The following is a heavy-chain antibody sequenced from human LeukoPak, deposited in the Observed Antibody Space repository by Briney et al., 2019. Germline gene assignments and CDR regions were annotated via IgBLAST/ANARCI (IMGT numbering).Heavy chain of an antibody. J-gene: IGHJ4*02. CDR1: GFTFNDAW. CDR3: AYQGAGEHCFYY. Sequence: GGSLRLSCAASGFTFNDAWMSWVRQAPGKGLEWVGRIKSKTDGGTTDYAAPVKGRFTISRDDSENTLYLQMNSLKTDDTAVYYWAYQGAGEHCFYYWGQGTLVTVSS. V-gene: IGHV3-15*01. D-gene: IGHD3-16*01. CDR2: IKSKTDGGTT.